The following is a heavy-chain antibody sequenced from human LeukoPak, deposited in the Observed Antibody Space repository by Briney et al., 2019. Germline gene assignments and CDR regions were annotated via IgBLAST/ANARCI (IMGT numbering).Heavy chain of an antibody. D-gene: IGHD4-11*01. CDR1: GFTFSNYW. Sequence: GGSLRLSCAASGFTFSNYWMSWVRQAPGEGLEWVASIRPDGREDYYMDSVKGRFTISRDNAENSLYLQMNRLRAEDTAVYYCAGLMGGVTTYDYWGQGTLVTVSS. CDR2: IRPDGRED. J-gene: IGHJ4*02. V-gene: IGHV3-7*01. CDR3: AGLMGGVTTYDY.